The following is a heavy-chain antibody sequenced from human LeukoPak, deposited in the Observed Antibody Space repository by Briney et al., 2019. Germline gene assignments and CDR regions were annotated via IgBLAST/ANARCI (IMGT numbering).Heavy chain of an antibody. D-gene: IGHD5-18*01. V-gene: IGHV3-7*05. Sequence: GGSLRLSCAGSGFMFSSYWIYWVRQAPGKGLESVANIKQDGSQIHYVDSVKGRFTISRDNAQNSVYLQMNSLRVEGTAVYYCARDSGEYSFGGFWYFDVWGRGTLVTVSS. CDR2: IKQDGSQI. J-gene: IGHJ2*01. CDR3: ARDSGEYSFGGFWYFDV. CDR1: GFMFSSYW.